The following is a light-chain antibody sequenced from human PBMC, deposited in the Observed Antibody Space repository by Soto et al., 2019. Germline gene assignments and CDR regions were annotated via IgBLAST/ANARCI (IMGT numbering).Light chain of an antibody. CDR2: GAS. CDR1: QRISNNF. CDR3: QQYRRSPLSWT. V-gene: IGKV3-20*01. J-gene: IGKJ1*01. Sequence: ETVLTQSPGTLSLSPGERATLFCRASQRISNNFLAWYQQIPGQAPSLLIFGASSRATGIPDRFSGSGSVTEFTLTIDRLAPEDFAVYYWQQYRRSPLSWTFGQGTKVEIK.